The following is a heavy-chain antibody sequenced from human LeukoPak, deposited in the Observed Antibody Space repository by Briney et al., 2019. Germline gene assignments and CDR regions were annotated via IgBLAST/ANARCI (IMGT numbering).Heavy chain of an antibody. CDR1: GFSFSDYY. V-gene: IGHV3-11*04. D-gene: IGHD3-10*01. CDR3: ASGYSGSASYYHEPEY. J-gene: IGHJ4*02. Sequence: PGGSLRLSCAVSGFSFSDYYMNWIRQAPGKGLECVSYISGSGSAIYYADSVKGRFTISRDNAKNSLYLQMNSLRAEDTAVYYCASGYSGSASYYHEPEYWGQGTLVTVST. CDR2: ISGSGSAI.